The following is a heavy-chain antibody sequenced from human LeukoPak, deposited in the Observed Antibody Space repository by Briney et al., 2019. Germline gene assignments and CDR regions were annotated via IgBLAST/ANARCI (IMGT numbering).Heavy chain of an antibody. Sequence: GASVKVSCKASGGTFSSYAISWVRQAPGQGLEWMGRIIPIFGIANYAQKFQGRVTITADKSTSTAYMELSSLRSEDTAVYYCARDSAQGRFGEQKPFDYWGQGTLVTVSS. V-gene: IGHV1-69*04. CDR2: IIPIFGIA. J-gene: IGHJ4*02. CDR3: ARDSAQGRFGEQKPFDY. D-gene: IGHD3-10*01. CDR1: GGTFSSYA.